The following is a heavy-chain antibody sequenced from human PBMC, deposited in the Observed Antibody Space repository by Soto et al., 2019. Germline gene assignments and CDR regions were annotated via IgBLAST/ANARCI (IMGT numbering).Heavy chain of an antibody. CDR1: GFSFVHYA. J-gene: IGHJ4*02. Sequence: DVQLLESGGGLVQPGGSLRLSCEASGFSFVHYALSWVRQAPGKGLEWVATLSAGRRAYYADSGKGRFTIAKDFSTNTLQLQARSLRADDTAVYYCGKESMPEHCGDTLFDYCGQGTRVTVSS. V-gene: IGHV3-23*01. D-gene: IGHD4-17*01. CDR2: LSAGRRA. CDR3: GKESMPEHCGDTLFDY.